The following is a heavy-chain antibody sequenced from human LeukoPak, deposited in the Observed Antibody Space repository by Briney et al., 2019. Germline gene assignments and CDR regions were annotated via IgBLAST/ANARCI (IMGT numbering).Heavy chain of an antibody. D-gene: IGHD3-22*01. Sequence: GGSLRLSCTASGFTFSNYWRTWIRQAPGKGLEWVANIKQDGIEKYYVDSVEGRFTVSRDNSKNSLFLQIESLRAADTAVYYCATCSSGYYCDHFQTWGQGSLVTVSS. CDR3: ATCSSGYYCDHFQT. CDR2: IKQDGIEK. V-gene: IGHV3-7*01. J-gene: IGHJ1*01. CDR1: GFTFSNYW.